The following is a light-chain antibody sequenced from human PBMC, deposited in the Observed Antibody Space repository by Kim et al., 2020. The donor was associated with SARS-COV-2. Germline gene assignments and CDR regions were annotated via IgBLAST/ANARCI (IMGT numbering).Light chain of an antibody. CDR3: CSYVGSFTYV. V-gene: IGLV2-11*01. J-gene: IGLJ1*01. Sequence: GPSVAISCTGTSSDVGGYNCISWYQQHPGKAPNLIIYDVSKRPSGVPDRFSGSKSGCTASLTISGLQAEDEADYYCCSYVGSFTYVFGTGTKVTVL. CDR1: SSDVGGYNC. CDR2: DVS.